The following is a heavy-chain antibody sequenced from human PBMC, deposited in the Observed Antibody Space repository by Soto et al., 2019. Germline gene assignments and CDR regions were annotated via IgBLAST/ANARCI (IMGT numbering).Heavy chain of an antibody. Sequence: SETLSLTCAVYGGSFSGYYWSWIRQPPGKGLEWIGEINHSGSTNYNPSLKSRVTISVDTSKNQFSLKLSSVTAADTAVYYCGRGISRESKTGTSPDAFDIWGQGTMVTVSS. CDR3: GRGISRESKTGTSPDAFDI. CDR1: GGSFSGYY. D-gene: IGHD1-7*01. V-gene: IGHV4-34*01. J-gene: IGHJ3*02. CDR2: INHSGST.